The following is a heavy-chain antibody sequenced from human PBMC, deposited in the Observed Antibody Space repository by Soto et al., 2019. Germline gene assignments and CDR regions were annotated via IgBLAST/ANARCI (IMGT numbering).Heavy chain of an antibody. Sequence: QVQLVESGGGVVQPGRSLRLSCAASGFSFSSYGMHWVRQAPGKGLEWVAIISYDGSTIYYEDSVKGRFTISRDNSKNTLYLQMNSLRTEDTAVYYCAKGGLGGGTCFYIEHWGQGNLVTVSS. J-gene: IGHJ4*02. CDR1: GFSFSSYG. V-gene: IGHV3-33*05. CDR2: ISYDGSTI. D-gene: IGHD1-1*01. CDR3: AKGGLGGGTCFYIEH.